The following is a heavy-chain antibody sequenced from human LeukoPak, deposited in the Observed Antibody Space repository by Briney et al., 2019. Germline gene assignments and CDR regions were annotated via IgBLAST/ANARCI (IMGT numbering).Heavy chain of an antibody. Sequence: GSLLLSCAASGFTFSSYSMNWVRQAPGKGLEWGSSISSSSSYIYYADSVKGRFTISRDNAKNSLYLQMNSLRAEDTAVYYCAREEAVAGTLLDYWGQGTLVTVSS. J-gene: IGHJ4*02. V-gene: IGHV3-21*01. D-gene: IGHD6-19*01. CDR1: GFTFSSYS. CDR2: ISSSSSYI. CDR3: AREEAVAGTLLDY.